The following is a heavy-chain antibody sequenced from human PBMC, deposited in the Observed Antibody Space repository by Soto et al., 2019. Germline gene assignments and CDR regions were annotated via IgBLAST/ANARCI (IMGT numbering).Heavy chain of an antibody. CDR3: ARTKCSGGSCYSWSLDY. CDR2: RYYSEST. J-gene: IGHJ4*02. CDR1: GGSITTGGYY. D-gene: IGHD2-15*01. V-gene: IGHV4-31*03. Sequence: LSLTCTVSGGSITTGGYYWSWIRQLPGKGLEWIGHRYYSESTYYNPSLKSRVSISLDTSKNQFSLKLSFVTAAGTAMYYCARTKCSGGSCYSWSLDYWGQGTPVTVSS.